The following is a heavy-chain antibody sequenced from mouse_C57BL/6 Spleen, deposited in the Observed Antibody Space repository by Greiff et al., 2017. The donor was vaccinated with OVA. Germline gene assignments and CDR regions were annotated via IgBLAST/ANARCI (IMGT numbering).Heavy chain of an antibody. V-gene: IGHV3-1*01. Sequence: EVQLQESGPGMVKPSQSLSLTCTVTGYSITSGYDWHWIRHFPGNKLEWMGYISYSGSTNYNPSLKSRISITHDTSKNHFFLKLNSVTTEDTATYYCARDHDYGSSSFAYWGQGTLVTVSA. D-gene: IGHD1-1*01. CDR1: GYSITSGYD. J-gene: IGHJ3*01. CDR2: ISYSGST. CDR3: ARDHDYGSSSFAY.